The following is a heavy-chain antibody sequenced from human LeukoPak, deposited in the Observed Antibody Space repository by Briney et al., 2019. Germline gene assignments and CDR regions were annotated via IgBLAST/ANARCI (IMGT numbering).Heavy chain of an antibody. V-gene: IGHV4-34*01. CDR2: INHSGST. CDR1: GGSFSDYS. J-gene: IGHJ4*02. CDR3: ARQLLTGEDRAYFDY. D-gene: IGHD7-27*01. Sequence: SETLSLTCAVYGGSFSDYSWSWIRQPPGKGLEWFGEINHSGSTNYNTSLKRRVTISVDTSKNQFSLKLSSVTAADTAVYYCARQLLTGEDRAYFDYWGQGTLASVSS.